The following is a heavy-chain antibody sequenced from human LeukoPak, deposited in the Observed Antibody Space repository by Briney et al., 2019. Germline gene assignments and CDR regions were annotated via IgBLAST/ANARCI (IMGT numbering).Heavy chain of an antibody. V-gene: IGHV1-69*13. D-gene: IGHD3-10*01. Sequence: SVKVSCKASGYTLTSHDISWVRQAPGQGLEWMGQIIPRFATTNYAQKFQGRVTLIADGSADTAYMELSSLRSEDTAVYYCVREGYSMVRGRLTSWFDPWGQGTLVTVSS. CDR2: IIPRFATT. CDR3: VREGYSMVRGRLTSWFDP. J-gene: IGHJ5*02. CDR1: GYTLTSHD.